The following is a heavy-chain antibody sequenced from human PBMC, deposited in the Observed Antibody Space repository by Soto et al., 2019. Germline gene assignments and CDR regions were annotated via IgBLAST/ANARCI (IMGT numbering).Heavy chain of an antibody. CDR3: ASLGFGSSSGAFDI. J-gene: IGHJ3*02. V-gene: IGHV4-4*08. D-gene: IGHD6-6*01. CDR2: IYSSGRS. Sequence: LSLTCAVYGGSFSDYWSWSWIRQSPGKGLEWIGYIYSSGRSNYNPSLNSRVTMSVVTSKNQFSLKLSSVTAADTAVYYCASLGFGSSSGAFDIWGHGTKVTVSS. CDR1: GGSFSDYWS.